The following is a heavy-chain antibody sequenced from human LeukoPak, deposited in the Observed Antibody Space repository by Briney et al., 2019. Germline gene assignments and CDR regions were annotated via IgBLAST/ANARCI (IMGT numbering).Heavy chain of an antibody. CDR1: GGSISSYY. Sequence: SETLSLTCTVSGGSISSYYWSWIRQPPGKGLEWIGYIYYSGSTNYNPSLKSRVTISVDTSKNQFSLKMSSVTAADTAVYYCARVLRRDGYTVFDYWGQGTLVTVSS. CDR3: ARVLRRDGYTVFDY. V-gene: IGHV4-59*01. D-gene: IGHD5-24*01. CDR2: IYYSGST. J-gene: IGHJ4*02.